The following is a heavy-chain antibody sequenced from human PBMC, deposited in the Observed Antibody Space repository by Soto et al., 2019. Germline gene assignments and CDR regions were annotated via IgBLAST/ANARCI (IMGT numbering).Heavy chain of an antibody. CDR2: IYYSGST. J-gene: IGHJ6*02. V-gene: IGHV4-61*01. CDR1: GGSVNSGSYY. CDR3: ARGLRTPVGYYYGMDV. Sequence: PSETLSLTCTVSGGSVNSGSYYWSWIRQPPGKGLEWIGYIYYSGSTNYNPSLKSRVTISVDTSKNQFSLKLSSVTAADTAVYYCARGLRTPVGYYYGMDVWGQGTTVTVSS. D-gene: IGHD1-26*01.